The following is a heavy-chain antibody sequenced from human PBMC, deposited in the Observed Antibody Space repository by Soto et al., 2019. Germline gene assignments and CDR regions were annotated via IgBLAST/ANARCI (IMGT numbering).Heavy chain of an antibody. CDR2: INPNSGGT. D-gene: IGHD3-22*01. V-gene: IGHV1-2*02. Sequence: ASVKVSCKASGYTFTGYYMHWVRQAPGQGLEWMGWINPNSGGTNYAQKFQGRVTMTRDTSISTAYMELSRLRSDDTAVYYCARMPTTYYYDSSGYWAAFDIWGQGTMVTVSS. CDR1: GYTFTGYY. CDR3: ARMPTTYYYDSSGYWAAFDI. J-gene: IGHJ3*02.